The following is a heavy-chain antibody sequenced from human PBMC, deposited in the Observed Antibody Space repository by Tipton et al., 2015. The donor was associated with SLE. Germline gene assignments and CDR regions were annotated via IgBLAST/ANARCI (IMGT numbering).Heavy chain of an antibody. V-gene: IGHV4-31*02. CDR1: GGSISSNGFY. CDR3: ASYYDFWRVQAFDV. CDR2: IYYSGTT. D-gene: IGHD3-3*01. Sequence: LRLSCTVSGGSISSNGFYCTWIRQHPGEGLEWIAYIYYSGTTYYNPSLKSRVTISVDTSKNQFSLSLSSVTAADTAVYYCASYYDFWRVQAFDVWGRGAKVTVSS. J-gene: IGHJ3*01.